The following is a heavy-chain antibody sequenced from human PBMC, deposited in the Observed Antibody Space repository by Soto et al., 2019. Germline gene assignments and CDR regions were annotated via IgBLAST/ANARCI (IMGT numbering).Heavy chain of an antibody. D-gene: IGHD2-2*01. V-gene: IGHV3-30-3*01. CDR2: ISYDGSNK. J-gene: IGHJ6*02. CDR1: GFTFSSYA. CDR3: ARVYCSSTSCFGGMDV. Sequence: GGSLRLSCAASGFTFSSYAMHWVRQAPGKGLEWVAVISYDGSNKYYADSVKGRFTISRDNSKNTLYLQMNSLRAEDTAVYYCARVYCSSTSCFGGMDVWGQGTTVTVSS.